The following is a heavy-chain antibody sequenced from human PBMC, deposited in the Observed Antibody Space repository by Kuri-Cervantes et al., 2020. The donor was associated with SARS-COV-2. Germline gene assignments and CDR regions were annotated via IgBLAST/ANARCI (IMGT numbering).Heavy chain of an antibody. CDR2: ISYDGSNK. Sequence: LSLTCAASGFTFGSYAMHWVRQAPGKGLEWVAVISYDGSNKYYAESVKGRFTISRDNSKNTMYLQMNSLRAEDTAVYYCARDPYYYGDYPDYWGQGTLVTVSS. D-gene: IGHD3-16*01. J-gene: IGHJ4*02. CDR3: ARDPYYYGDYPDY. CDR1: GFTFGSYA. V-gene: IGHV3-30*04.